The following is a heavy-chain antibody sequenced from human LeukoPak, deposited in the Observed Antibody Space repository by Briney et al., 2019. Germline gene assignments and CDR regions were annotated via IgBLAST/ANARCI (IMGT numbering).Heavy chain of an antibody. CDR1: GFTFSSYS. V-gene: IGHV3-21*01. D-gene: IGHD3-10*01. CDR2: ISSSSSYI. Sequence: PGGSLRLSCAASGFTFSSYSMNWVRQAPGKGLEWVSSISSSSSYIYYADSVKGRFTISRDNAKNSLYLQMNSLRAEDTAVYYCAREGSFGEGFDYWGQGTLVTVSS. J-gene: IGHJ4*02. CDR3: AREGSFGEGFDY.